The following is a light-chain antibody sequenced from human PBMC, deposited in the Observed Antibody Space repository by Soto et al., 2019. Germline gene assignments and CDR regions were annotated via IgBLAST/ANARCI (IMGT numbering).Light chain of an antibody. CDR3: HQYNAWPRT. J-gene: IGKJ1*01. CDR1: QSVGSN. V-gene: IGKV3-15*01. Sequence: EIVMTQSPATLSVSPGERATLSCRASQSVGSNLAWYQQKPGQAPRLLIYSASTRATGIPPKFSGSGSGTDFTLTSSGLQAEDFVVYYCHQYNAWPRTFGQGTKVEIK. CDR2: SAS.